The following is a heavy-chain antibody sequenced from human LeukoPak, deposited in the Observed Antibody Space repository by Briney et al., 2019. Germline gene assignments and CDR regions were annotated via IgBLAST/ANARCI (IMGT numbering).Heavy chain of an antibody. CDR2: IYHSGST. Sequence: SQTLSLTCAASGGSISSGGYSWSWIRQPPGKGLEWIGYIYHSGSTYYNPSLKSRVTISVDRSKNQFSPKLSSVTAADTAVYYCARATGTTLDYWGQGTLVTVSS. V-gene: IGHV4-30-2*01. D-gene: IGHD1-7*01. CDR1: GGSISSGGYS. J-gene: IGHJ4*02. CDR3: ARATGTTLDY.